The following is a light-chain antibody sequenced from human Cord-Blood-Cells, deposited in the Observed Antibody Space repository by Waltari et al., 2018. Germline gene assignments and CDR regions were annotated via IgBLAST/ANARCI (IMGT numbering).Light chain of an antibody. CDR3: CSYAGSVV. V-gene: IGLV2-23*01. CDR1: SSDVGCYNL. CDR2: EGS. J-gene: IGLJ2*01. Sequence: QSALTQPASVSGSPGQSITISCTGTSSDVGCYNLVSLYQQHPGKAPKLMIYEGSKRPSGVSNRFSGSKSGNTASLTISGLQAEDEADYYCCSYAGSVVFGGGTKLTVL.